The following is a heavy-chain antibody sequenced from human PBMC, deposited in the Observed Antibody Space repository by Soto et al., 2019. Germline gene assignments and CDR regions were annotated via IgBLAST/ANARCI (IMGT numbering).Heavy chain of an antibody. Sequence: EVQLVESGGGLVQPGGSLKLSCAASGFTFSSYSMNWVRQAPGKGLEWVSYISSSSSTIYYADSVKGRFTISRDNAKNSRYLQMNSVRDEDTAVYYCARDANFGGITIDYWGQGTLVTVSS. CDR1: GFTFSSYS. D-gene: IGHD3-10*01. V-gene: IGHV3-48*02. CDR3: ARDANFGGITIDY. J-gene: IGHJ4*02. CDR2: ISSSSSTI.